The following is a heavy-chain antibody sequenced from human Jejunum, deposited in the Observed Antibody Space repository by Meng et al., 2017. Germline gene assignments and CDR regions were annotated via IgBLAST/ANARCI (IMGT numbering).Heavy chain of an antibody. CDR3: AKVAHCGGDCFYYFDY. V-gene: IGHV3-23*01. CDR2: ISGSDDGT. Sequence: GESLKISCAASGFTFSSSGMSWVRQAPGKGLEWVSAISGSDDGTNYADSVKGRFTISRDTSKSTLYLQMNSLRAEDTALYYCAKVAHCGGDCFYYFDYWGQGTLVTVSS. D-gene: IGHD2-21*02. J-gene: IGHJ4*02. CDR1: GFTFSSSG.